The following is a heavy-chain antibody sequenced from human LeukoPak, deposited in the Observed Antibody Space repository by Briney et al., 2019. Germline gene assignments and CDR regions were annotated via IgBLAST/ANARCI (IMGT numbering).Heavy chain of an antibody. D-gene: IGHD3-10*01. CDR1: GGSISSYY. Sequence: SETLSLTCTVSGGSISSYYWSWIRQPAGKGLEWIGRIYTSGSTNYNPSLKSRVTMSVDTSKNQFSLELSSVTAADTAVYYCARDPYYYGSGSYPRRDWFDPWGQGTLVTVSS. CDR3: ARDPYYYGSGSYPRRDWFDP. J-gene: IGHJ5*02. V-gene: IGHV4-4*07. CDR2: IYTSGST.